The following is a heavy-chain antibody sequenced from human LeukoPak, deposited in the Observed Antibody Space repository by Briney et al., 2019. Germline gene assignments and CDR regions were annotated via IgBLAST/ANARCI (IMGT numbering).Heavy chain of an antibody. CDR2: ISSSGSTI. D-gene: IGHD4-17*01. CDR1: GFTFTNYA. Sequence: GGSLGLSCAASGFTFTNYAMNWVRQAPGKGLEWVSYISSSGSTIYYADSVKGRFTISRDNAKNSLYLQMNSLRAEDTAVYYCARERWWTVTTLDYWGQGTLVTVSS. J-gene: IGHJ4*02. CDR3: ARERWWTVTTLDY. V-gene: IGHV3-48*03.